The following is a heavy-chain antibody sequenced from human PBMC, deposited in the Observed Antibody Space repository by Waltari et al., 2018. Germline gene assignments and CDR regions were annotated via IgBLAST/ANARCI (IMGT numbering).Heavy chain of an antibody. CDR3: ATLGARYSNAFDV. J-gene: IGHJ3*01. D-gene: IGHD2-15*01. CDR1: GSFYY. CDR2: ASYSGST. V-gene: IGHV4-59*08. Sequence: QVQLQESGPGLVKPSETLSLTCTLSGSFYYLSWIRQPPGKGLECLGYASYSGSTYYNPSLQSPVTILLCSSRNQFSLQLSSVTAADTAVYYCATLGARYSNAFDVWGQGTMVTVSS.